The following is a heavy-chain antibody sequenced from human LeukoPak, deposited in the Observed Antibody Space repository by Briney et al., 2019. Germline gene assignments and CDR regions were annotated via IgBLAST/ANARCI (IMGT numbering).Heavy chain of an antibody. CDR1: GGALSNGPYY. CDR2: IATSGST. CDR3: AVARGVRGAGNWFDP. D-gene: IGHD3-10*01. J-gene: IGHJ5*02. Sequence: SQTLSLTCSVSGGALSNGPYYWSWIRQPAGKGLEWIGRIATSGSTDYNPSLKSRVTISVDTSKNQFSLKLISVTAADTAMYYCAVARGVRGAGNWFDPWGQGTLVTVSS. V-gene: IGHV4-61*02.